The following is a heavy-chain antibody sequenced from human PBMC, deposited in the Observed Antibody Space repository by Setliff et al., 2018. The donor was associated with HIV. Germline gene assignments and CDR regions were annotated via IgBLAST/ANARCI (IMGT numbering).Heavy chain of an antibody. D-gene: IGHD3-3*01. CDR1: GASVSSSSYY. V-gene: IGHV4-39*01. CDR2: IYYSGNT. Sequence: SETLSLTCSVSGASVSSSSYYWAWIRQPPGKGLEWIGTIYYSGNTYYRPSLKSRVTVSIDTSKNQFSLRLNSVTAADTAVYYCARQSGYTRGWDIFGLVAGSFDIWGQGTMVTVSS. CDR3: ARQSGYTRGWDIFGLVAGSFDI. J-gene: IGHJ3*02.